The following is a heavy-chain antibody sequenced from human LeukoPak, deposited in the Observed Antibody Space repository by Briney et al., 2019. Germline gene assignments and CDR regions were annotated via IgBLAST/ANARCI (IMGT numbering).Heavy chain of an antibody. V-gene: IGHV7-4-1*02. D-gene: IGHD6-19*01. CDR1: GYSFTSYA. CDR2: INTNTGNP. J-gene: IGHJ4*02. Sequence: GASVKVSCKASGYSFTSYAMNWVRQAPGQGLEWMGWINTNTGNPTYAQGFTGRCVFSLDTSDSTAYLQISSLKAEDTAVYSCARVAEYSSGWYDPFDYWGQGTLVTVSS. CDR3: ARVAEYSSGWYDPFDY.